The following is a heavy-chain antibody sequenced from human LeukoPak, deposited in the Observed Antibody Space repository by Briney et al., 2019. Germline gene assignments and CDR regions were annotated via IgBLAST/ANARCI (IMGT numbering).Heavy chain of an antibody. CDR1: GFTFSSYS. V-gene: IGHV3-48*04. CDR2: ISSSSSTI. J-gene: IGHJ6*03. Sequence: GGSLRLSCAASGFTFSSYSMNWVRQAPGKGLEWASYISSSSSTIYYADSVEGRFTISRDNAKNSLYLQMNSLRAEDTAVYYCARDSVLGSSSWYQGPELLGPGPLGDMDVWGKGTTVTVSS. CDR3: ARDSVLGSSSWYQGPELLGPGPLGDMDV. D-gene: IGHD6-13*01.